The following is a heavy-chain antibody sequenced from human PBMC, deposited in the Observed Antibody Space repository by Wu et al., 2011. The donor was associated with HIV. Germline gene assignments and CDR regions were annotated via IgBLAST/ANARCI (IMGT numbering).Heavy chain of an antibody. V-gene: IGHV1-2*02. D-gene: IGHD3-10*01. CDR1: GYTFIGYY. CDR2: INPNSGGT. CDR3: ARVRAITMVRGVISHYGMDV. Sequence: QVQLVQSGTEVKKPGASVRVSCEASGYTFIGYYIHWVRQAPGQGLEWMGWINPNSGGTNYAQKFQGRVTMTRDTSISTAYMELSRLRSDDTAVYYCARVRAITMVRGVISHYGMDVWGQGTTVTVSS. J-gene: IGHJ6*02.